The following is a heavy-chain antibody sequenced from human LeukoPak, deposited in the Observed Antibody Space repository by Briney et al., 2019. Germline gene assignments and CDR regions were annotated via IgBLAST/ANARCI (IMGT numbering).Heavy chain of an antibody. CDR1: GFTFSSYA. V-gene: IGHV3-23*01. J-gene: IGHJ4*02. CDR2: ISGIGGGT. Sequence: GGSLRLSCAASGFTFSSYAMSWVRQAPEKGLEWVSTISGIGGGTFYAASVKGRCTISRDDSKKTLYLQMNSLRAEDTAVYYCAKDLGRYRNNYFDSWGQGSPVTVSS. CDR3: AKDLGRYRNNYFDS. D-gene: IGHD1-26*01.